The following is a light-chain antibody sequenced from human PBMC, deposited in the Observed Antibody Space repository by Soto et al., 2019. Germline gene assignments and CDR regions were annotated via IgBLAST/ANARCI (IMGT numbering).Light chain of an antibody. J-gene: IGKJ2*01. CDR2: GAS. V-gene: IGKV3-15*01. CDR3: QQYNNWPPDT. Sequence: EIVMTQSPATLSVSPGERATLSCRASQSVSSNLAWYQQKPGQAPRLLIYGASTRATGIPARFSGSGSGTEFPLTISSLQSEDCAVYYCQQYNNWPPDTFGQGTKLEIK. CDR1: QSVSSN.